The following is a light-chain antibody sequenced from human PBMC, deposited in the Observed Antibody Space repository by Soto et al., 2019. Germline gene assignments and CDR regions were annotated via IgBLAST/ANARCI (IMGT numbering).Light chain of an antibody. Sequence: EIVFTHSPVTLSLSPGERATLSCRASQSVGSNYLAWYQQKPGQAPRLLIYGASSRATGIPDRFSGSGSGTDFTLTISRLEPEDFAVYYCQQYGSSPRTFGQGTKVDIK. V-gene: IGKV3-20*01. CDR3: QQYGSSPRT. J-gene: IGKJ1*01. CDR1: QSVGSNY. CDR2: GAS.